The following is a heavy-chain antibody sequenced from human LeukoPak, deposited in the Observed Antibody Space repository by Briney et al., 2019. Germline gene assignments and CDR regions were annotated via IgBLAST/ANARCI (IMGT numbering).Heavy chain of an antibody. CDR2: INHSGST. V-gene: IGHV4-34*01. CDR1: GGSFSGYY. CDR3: ARADSSGWYYFDY. D-gene: IGHD6-19*01. J-gene: IGHJ4*02. Sequence: SETLSLTCAVYGGSFSGYYWIWIRQPPGKGLEWIGEINHSGSTNYNPSLKSRVTISVDTSKNQFSLKLSSVTAADTAVYYCARADSSGWYYFDYWGQGTLVTVSS.